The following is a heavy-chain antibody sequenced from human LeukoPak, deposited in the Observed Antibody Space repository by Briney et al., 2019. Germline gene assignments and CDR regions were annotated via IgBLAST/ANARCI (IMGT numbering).Heavy chain of an antibody. V-gene: IGHV3-21*01. J-gene: IGHJ4*02. CDR1: GFTFSSYS. Sequence: GGSLRLSRAASGFTFSSYSMNWVRQAPGKGLEWASSISSSSSYIYYADSVKGRFTISRDNAKNSLYLQMNSLRAEDTAVYYCASSTVTTDYFDYWGQGTLVTVSS. CDR2: ISSSSSYI. CDR3: ASSTVTTDYFDY. D-gene: IGHD4-17*01.